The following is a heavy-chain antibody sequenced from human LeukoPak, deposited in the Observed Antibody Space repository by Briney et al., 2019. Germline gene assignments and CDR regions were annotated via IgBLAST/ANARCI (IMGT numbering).Heavy chain of an antibody. CDR1: GGSISSYY. CDR3: ARLPYSSSWYWFDP. J-gene: IGHJ5*02. Sequence: SETLSLTCTVSGGSISSYYWSWIRQPPGKGLEWIGYIYYSGSTNYNPSLKSRVTISVDTSKNQFSLKLSSVAAADTAVYYCARLPYSSSWYWFDPWGQGTLVTVSS. V-gene: IGHV4-59*08. D-gene: IGHD6-13*01. CDR2: IYYSGST.